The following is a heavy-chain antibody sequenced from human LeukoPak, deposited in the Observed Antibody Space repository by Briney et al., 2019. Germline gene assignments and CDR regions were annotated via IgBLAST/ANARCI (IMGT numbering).Heavy chain of an antibody. CDR1: GFTFSSYS. CDR3: ARDPEWLLGYYFDY. V-gene: IGHV3-48*01. CDR2: ISSSSSTI. D-gene: IGHD6-19*01. J-gene: IGHJ4*02. Sequence: PGGSLRLSCAASGFTFSSYSMNWVRQASGKGLEWVSYISSSSSTIYYADSVKGRFTISRDNAKNSLYLQMNSLRAEDTAVYYCARDPEWLLGYYFDYWGQGTLVTVSS.